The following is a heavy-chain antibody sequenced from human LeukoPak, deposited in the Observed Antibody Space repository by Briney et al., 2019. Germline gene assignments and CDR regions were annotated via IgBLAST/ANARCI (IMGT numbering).Heavy chain of an antibody. Sequence: ASVKVSCKASGYTFTSYGISWVRQAPGQGLEWMGWISAYNGNTNYAQKLQGRVTMTTDTSTNTAYMELRSLRSDDTAVYYCAKSSYCSSTSCFEYFPQWGQGTLVTVSS. D-gene: IGHD2-2*01. CDR1: GYTFTSYG. V-gene: IGHV1-18*01. J-gene: IGHJ1*01. CDR2: ISAYNGNT. CDR3: AKSSYCSSTSCFEYFPQ.